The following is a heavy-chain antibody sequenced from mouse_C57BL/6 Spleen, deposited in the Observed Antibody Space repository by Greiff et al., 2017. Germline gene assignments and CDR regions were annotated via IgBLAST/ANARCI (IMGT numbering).Heavy chain of an antibody. V-gene: IGHV1-7*01. CDR3: ARSAFITTVVPDYAMDY. CDR2: INSSSGYT. D-gene: IGHD1-1*01. J-gene: IGHJ4*01. Sequence: QVQLKESGAELAKPGASVKLSCKASGYTFTSYWMHWVNQRPGQGLEWIGYINSSSGYTKYNQKFKDKATLTADKSSSTAYMKLSSLTYEDSAVYYCARSAFITTVVPDYAMDYWGQGTSVTVSA. CDR1: GYTFTSYW.